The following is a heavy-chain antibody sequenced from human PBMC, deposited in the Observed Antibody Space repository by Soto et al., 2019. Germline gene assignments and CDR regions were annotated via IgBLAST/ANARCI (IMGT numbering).Heavy chain of an antibody. Sequence: GESLNISCKGSGYSFTSYWISWVRQMPGKSLEWMGRIDPSDSYTNYSPSFQGHVTISADKSISTAYLQWSSLKASDTAMYYCARHVRPTLWLPQSRDAFDIWGQGTMVTVSS. CDR3: ARHVRPTLWLPQSRDAFDI. V-gene: IGHV5-10-1*01. CDR2: IDPSDSYT. J-gene: IGHJ3*02. D-gene: IGHD6-19*01. CDR1: GYSFTSYW.